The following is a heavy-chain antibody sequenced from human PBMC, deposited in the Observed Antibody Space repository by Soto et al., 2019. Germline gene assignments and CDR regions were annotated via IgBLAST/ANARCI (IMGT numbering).Heavy chain of an antibody. D-gene: IGHD3-10*01. V-gene: IGHV3-66*01. CDR2: IYSGGST. Sequence: EVQLVESGGGLVQPGGSLRLSCAASGFTVSSNYMSWVRQAPGKGLEWVSVIYSGGSTYYADSVKGRFTISRDNSKKTLYLQMNSLRAEDTAGYYCARVLLWFGERGYGMDGWGQGTTVTASS. J-gene: IGHJ6*02. CDR1: GFTVSSNY. CDR3: ARVLLWFGERGYGMDG.